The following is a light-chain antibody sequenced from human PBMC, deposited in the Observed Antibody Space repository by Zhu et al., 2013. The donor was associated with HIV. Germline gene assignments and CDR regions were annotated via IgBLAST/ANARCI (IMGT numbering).Light chain of an antibody. CDR2: DNN. CDR1: NFNIGNND. CDR3: GTWDSSLSAVV. V-gene: IGLV1-51*01. J-gene: IGLJ2*01. Sequence: QSVLTQPPSVSAPPGQKVTISCSGSNFNIGNNDVSWYQHLPEAAPKLLISDNNKRPSGIPDRFSGSKSGTSATLDITGLQTGDEADYYCGTWDSSLSAVVFGGGTKLTVL.